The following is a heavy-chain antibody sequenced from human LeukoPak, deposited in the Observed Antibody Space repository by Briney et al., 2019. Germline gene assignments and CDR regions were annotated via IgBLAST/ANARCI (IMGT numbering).Heavy chain of an antibody. J-gene: IGHJ4*02. Sequence: SETLSLTCSVSGASVSSTSYHWGWIRQPPGRGLEWIGTLSYIGRTYYNPSLKSRVSISVDTSKNEFSLRLTSVTAADTTVYYCARLSAQMTVMVSPFDFWGQGTLVAVSP. D-gene: IGHD3-22*01. CDR2: LSYIGRT. CDR1: GASVSSTSYH. V-gene: IGHV4-39*01. CDR3: ARLSAQMTVMVSPFDF.